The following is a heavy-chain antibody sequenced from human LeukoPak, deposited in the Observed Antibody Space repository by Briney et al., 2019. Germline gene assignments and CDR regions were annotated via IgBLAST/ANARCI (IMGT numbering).Heavy chain of an antibody. D-gene: IGHD3-10*01. CDR1: GFTFDDYA. V-gene: IGHV3-9*01. J-gene: IGHJ4*02. Sequence: GGSLRLSCAASGFTFDDYAMHWVRQAPGKGLEWVSGISWNSGRIGSADSVKGRFTISRDNAKNSLYLQMNSLRAEDTAVYYCARDGSPDYYGSGSYNYWGQGTLVTVSS. CDR3: ARDGSPDYYGSGSYNY. CDR2: ISWNSGRI.